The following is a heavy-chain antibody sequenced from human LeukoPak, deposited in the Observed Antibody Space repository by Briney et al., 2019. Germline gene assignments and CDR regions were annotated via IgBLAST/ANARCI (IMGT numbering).Heavy chain of an antibody. V-gene: IGHV3-64*02. D-gene: IGHD1-1*01. J-gene: IGHJ3*02. CDR2: ISSNGGRV. CDR1: GFTFSSSA. CDR3: ARAGTTVYDAFDI. Sequence: GGSLRLSCAASGFTFSSSAMHWVRQAPGKGLEYVSAISSNGGRVYYADSVKGRFTISRDNSKNTLYLQMGSLRAEGMAVYYCARAGTTVYDAFDIWGQGTMVTVSS.